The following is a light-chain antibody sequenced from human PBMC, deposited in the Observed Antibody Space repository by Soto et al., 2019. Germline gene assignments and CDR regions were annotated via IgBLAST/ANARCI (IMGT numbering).Light chain of an antibody. CDR3: QQYNVYSWT. CDR2: EAS. CDR1: QNINSW. V-gene: IGKV1-5*03. Sequence: DIHMTQSPSTLSASVGDRFTITCRASQNINSWLAWYQQKPGKAPKLLIYEASSLEKGVPARFGGSGSGTEFTLTISSLQPDDFATYYCQQYNVYSWTFGQGTKVDI. J-gene: IGKJ1*01.